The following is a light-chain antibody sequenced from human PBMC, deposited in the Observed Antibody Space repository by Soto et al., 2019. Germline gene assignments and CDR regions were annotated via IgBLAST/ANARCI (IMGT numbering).Light chain of an antibody. Sequence: EVWMTQCPATLSVSPGERATLSCRASQSVAGNVAWSQQKPGQVPRVLIHGAFTRATGIPARLSGSGSGTEFTLSISSLKSEDFAVYYCTQYNYWPTFGPGTKVDIK. CDR3: TQYNYWPT. J-gene: IGKJ3*01. CDR2: GAF. CDR1: QSVAGN. V-gene: IGKV3-15*01.